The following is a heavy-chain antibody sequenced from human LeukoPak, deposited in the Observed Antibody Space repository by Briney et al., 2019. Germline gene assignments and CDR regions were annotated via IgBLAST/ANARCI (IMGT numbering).Heavy chain of an antibody. CDR2: IIPILGIA. CDR3: ARDPKVGATTNWFDP. J-gene: IGHJ5*02. Sequence: ASVKVSCKASGGTFSSYAMSWVRQAPGQGLEWMGRIIPILGIANYAQKFQGRVTITADKSASTAYMELSCLRSEDTDVYYCARDPKVGATTNWFDPWGQGTLVTVSS. D-gene: IGHD1-26*01. CDR1: GGTFSSYA. V-gene: IGHV1-69*04.